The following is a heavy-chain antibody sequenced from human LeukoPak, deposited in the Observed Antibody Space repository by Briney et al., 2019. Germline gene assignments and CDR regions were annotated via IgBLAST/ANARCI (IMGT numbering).Heavy chain of an antibody. V-gene: IGHV3-48*02. D-gene: IGHD6-19*01. J-gene: IGHJ4*02. CDR3: ARERLGWYKDY. CDR2: ISSSTSAI. CDR1: GFTFSSYS. Sequence: QTGGSLRLSCAASGFTFSSYSFNWVRQAPGKGLEWISYISSSTSAIYYADSVKGRFTISRDNAKNSLYLQMESLRDDDTAAYYCARERLGWYKDYWGQGTLVTVSS.